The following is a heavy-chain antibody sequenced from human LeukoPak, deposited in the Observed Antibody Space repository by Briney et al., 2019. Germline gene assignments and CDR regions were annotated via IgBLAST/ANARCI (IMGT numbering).Heavy chain of an antibody. J-gene: IGHJ4*02. V-gene: IGHV4-34*01. Sequence: SETLSLTCAVSGGSISSGGYSWRWIRQPPGKGLEWIGEINHSGSTNYNPSLNSRVTISVDTSKNQFSLKLSSVTAADTAVYYCAGAKRYCSSTSCPIEYSSSSEPRPPFDYWGQGTLVTVSS. CDR3: AGAKRYCSSTSCPIEYSSSSEPRPPFDY. CDR1: GGSISSGGYS. CDR2: INHSGST. D-gene: IGHD2-2*01.